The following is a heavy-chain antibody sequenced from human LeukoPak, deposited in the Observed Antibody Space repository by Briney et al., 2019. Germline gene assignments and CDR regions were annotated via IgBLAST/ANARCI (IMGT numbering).Heavy chain of an antibody. CDR2: IYYSGST. CDR1: GGSISSYY. Sequence: PSETLSLTCTVSGGSISSYYWSWIRQPPGKGLEWIGYIYYSGSTNYSPSLKSRVTISVDTSKNQFSLKLSSVTAADTAVYYCARVAAAVYRELDYWGQGTLVTVSS. D-gene: IGHD6-13*01. V-gene: IGHV4-59*01. J-gene: IGHJ4*02. CDR3: ARVAAAVYRELDY.